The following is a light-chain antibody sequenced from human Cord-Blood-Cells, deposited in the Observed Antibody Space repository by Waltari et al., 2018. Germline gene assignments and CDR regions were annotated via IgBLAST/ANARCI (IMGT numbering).Light chain of an antibody. CDR1: SLRSYY. V-gene: IGLV3-19*01. J-gene: IGLJ3*02. CDR2: GKN. Sequence: SSELTQDPAVSVALGQTVRITCQGDSLRSYYASWYQQKPGQAPLLVIYGKNNRPSGIPGRFSGSSSGNTASLTITGAQAEDEADYYCNARDSSGNLWVFGGGTKLTVL. CDR3: NARDSSGNLWV.